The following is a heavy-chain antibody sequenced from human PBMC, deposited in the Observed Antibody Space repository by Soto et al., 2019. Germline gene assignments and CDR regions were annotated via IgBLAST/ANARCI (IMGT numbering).Heavy chain of an antibody. CDR1: GYTCTSYA. Sequence: ASVKVSFKASGYTCTSYAMHWVRQAPGQRLEWMGWINAGNGNTKYSQKFQGRVTITRDTSASTAYMELSSLRSEDTAVYYCARDLPQLLWFGELTADYYYGMDVWGQGTTVTVSS. V-gene: IGHV1-3*01. J-gene: IGHJ6*02. CDR2: INAGNGNT. CDR3: ARDLPQLLWFGELTADYYYGMDV. D-gene: IGHD3-10*01.